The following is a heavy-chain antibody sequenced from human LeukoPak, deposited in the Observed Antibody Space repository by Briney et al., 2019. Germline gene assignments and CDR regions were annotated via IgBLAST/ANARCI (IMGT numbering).Heavy chain of an antibody. CDR2: VYYTGST. D-gene: IGHD3-10*01. CDR3: ARHSGSGGLSRPFYP. V-gene: IGHV4-39*02. CDR1: GDSVTSGGFY. J-gene: IGHJ5*02. Sequence: SETRSLTCTVSGDSVTSGGFYWAWLRQPPGRGLEWIATVYYTGSTYYNPSLNSRVTISIDTSKNHFSLKLRSVVAPDTAVYYCARHSGSGGLSRPFYPWGQGTLVTVSS.